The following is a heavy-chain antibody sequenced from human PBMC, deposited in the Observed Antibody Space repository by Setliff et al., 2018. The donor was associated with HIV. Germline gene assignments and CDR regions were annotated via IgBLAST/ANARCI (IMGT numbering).Heavy chain of an antibody. CDR2: IYTSRGT. Sequence: SETLSLTCTVSVGSISGYHWNWLRQTPGKGLEWIGYIYTSRGTNYNHSLRTRVIISVDTSNQFSLKLSSVTAADAAVYYCARGRWDMAAAGTTEYFQYWGQGTLVTVSS. CDR3: ARGRWDMAAAGTTEYFQY. J-gene: IGHJ1*01. D-gene: IGHD6-13*01. CDR1: VGSISGYH. V-gene: IGHV4-4*09.